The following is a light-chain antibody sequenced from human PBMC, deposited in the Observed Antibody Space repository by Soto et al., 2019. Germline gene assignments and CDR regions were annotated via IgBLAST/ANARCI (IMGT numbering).Light chain of an antibody. CDR1: RSDVGGYNY. J-gene: IGLJ1*01. CDR2: DVS. CDR3: SSYTTSNTRQIV. V-gene: IGLV2-14*03. Sequence: QCALTQPAFVSGSPGQSITISCTGTRSDVGGYNYVSWYQHHPGKAPKLMIYDVSNRPSGVSNRFSGSKSGNTASLTISGLQPEDEADYYCSSYTTSNTRQIVFGTGTKVTVL.